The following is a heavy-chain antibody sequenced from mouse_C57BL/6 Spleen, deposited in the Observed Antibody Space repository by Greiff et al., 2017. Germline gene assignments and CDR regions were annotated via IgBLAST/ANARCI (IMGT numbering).Heavy chain of an antibody. J-gene: IGHJ3*01. CDR2: ISSGSSTI. CDR3: AGWLWFAY. D-gene: IGHD2-3*01. CDR1: GFTFSDYG. Sequence: DVKLVESGGGLVKPGGSLKLSCAASGFTFSDYGMHWVRQAPEQGLEWVAYISSGSSTIYYADTVKGRFTISRDNAKNTLFLQMTSLRSEDTAMYYCAGWLWFAYWGQGTLVTVSA. V-gene: IGHV5-17*01.